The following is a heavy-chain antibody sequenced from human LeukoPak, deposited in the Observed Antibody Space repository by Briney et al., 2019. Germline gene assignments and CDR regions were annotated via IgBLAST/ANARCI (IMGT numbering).Heavy chain of an antibody. Sequence: ASVKVSCKTSGYSFTDYYMHWVRQAPGEGLEWMGWINPNSGGTSSAQKFRGRVTMTRDTSITTVYMEVSWLTSDDAAIYYCARADRLDGGPYLIGPWGQGTLVTVSS. CDR3: ARADRLDGGPYLIGP. D-gene: IGHD2-21*01. J-gene: IGHJ5*02. V-gene: IGHV1-2*02. CDR1: GYSFTDYY. CDR2: INPNSGGT.